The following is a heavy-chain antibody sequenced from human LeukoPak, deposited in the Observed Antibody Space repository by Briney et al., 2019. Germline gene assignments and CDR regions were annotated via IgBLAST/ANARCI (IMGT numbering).Heavy chain of an antibody. CDR3: AKNIYPYYYDSSGYHDY. CDR2: ISGSGGST. J-gene: IGHJ4*02. CDR1: GFTFSNYG. V-gene: IGHV3-23*01. Sequence: GGSLRLSCVASGFTFSNYGTSWVRQAPGKGLDWVSSISGSGGSTYYADSVKGRFTISRDNSKNTLYLQMNSLRAEDTAVYYCAKNIYPYYYDSSGYHDYWGQGTLVTVSS. D-gene: IGHD3-22*01.